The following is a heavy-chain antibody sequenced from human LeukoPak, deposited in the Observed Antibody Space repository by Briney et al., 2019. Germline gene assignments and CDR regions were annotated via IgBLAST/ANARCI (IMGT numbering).Heavy chain of an antibody. D-gene: IGHD2-21*01. CDR1: GFTFSDYG. V-gene: IGHV3-23*01. J-gene: IGHJ4*02. CDR2: ISGSGIST. Sequence: GGSLRLSCAAAGFTFSDYGMNWVRQAPGKGLEWVSGISGSGISTYYADSVKGRFTISRDNSKNTLYLQMNSLRAEDTAVYYCAKDMRHTDYWGQGTLVTVSS. CDR3: AKDMRHTDY.